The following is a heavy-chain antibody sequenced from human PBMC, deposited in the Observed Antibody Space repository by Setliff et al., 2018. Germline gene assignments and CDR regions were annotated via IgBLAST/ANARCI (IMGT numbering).Heavy chain of an antibody. V-gene: IGHV1-2*02. CDR2: INPNSGGR. J-gene: IGHJ3*01. D-gene: IGHD3-9*01. CDR1: GYIFRDYY. Sequence: ASVQVSCKASGYIFRDYYIHWVRQAPGQGLEWMGWINPNSGGREYAEAFQGRVTMTGDTSIRTAFMELSGLTSDDTAVYYCAGPFDVGPYPRPIDGLDLWGQGTRVTV. CDR3: AGPFDVGPYPRPIDGLDL.